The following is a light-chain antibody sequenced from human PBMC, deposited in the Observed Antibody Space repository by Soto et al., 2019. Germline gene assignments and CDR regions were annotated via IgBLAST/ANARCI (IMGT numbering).Light chain of an antibody. V-gene: IGKV1-39*01. CDR3: QQIYSAPLT. Sequence: DIQMTQSPSSLSASVGDRVTITCRASQSITTYLYWYRQKPGKAPKLLIYAASSLQSGVPSSFSGSGSETEFTLSISSLQPEDFATYFCQQIYSAPLTFGGGTKVEI. J-gene: IGKJ4*01. CDR1: QSITTY. CDR2: AAS.